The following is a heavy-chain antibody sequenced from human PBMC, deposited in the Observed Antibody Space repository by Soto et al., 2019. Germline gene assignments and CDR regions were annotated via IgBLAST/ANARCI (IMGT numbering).Heavy chain of an antibody. V-gene: IGHV3-53*04. J-gene: IGHJ3*02. D-gene: IGHD2-15*01. CDR1: GFTVSSNY. Sequence: GGSLRLSCAASGFTVSSNYMSWVRQAPGKGLEWVSVIYSGGSTYYADSVKGRFTISRHNSKNTLYLQMNSLRAEDTAVYYCARDHCSGGSCYARSAFDIWGQGTMVTVSS. CDR2: IYSGGST. CDR3: ARDHCSGGSCYARSAFDI.